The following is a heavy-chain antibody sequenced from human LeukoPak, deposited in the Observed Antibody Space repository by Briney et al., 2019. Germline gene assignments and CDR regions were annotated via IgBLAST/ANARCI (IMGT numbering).Heavy chain of an antibody. J-gene: IGHJ6*04. CDR3: ASILYGYGLDV. D-gene: IGHD2/OR15-2a*01. CDR1: GYTLINLS. V-gene: IGHV1-24*01. Sequence: ASVKVSCKVSGYTLINLSMHWVRQAPGKGLEWMGSSDPHQTNYARSFQGRLTMTEDTSADTAYMELSSLRSEDTAVYYCASILYGYGLDVWGKGTTVTVSS. CDR2: SDPHQT.